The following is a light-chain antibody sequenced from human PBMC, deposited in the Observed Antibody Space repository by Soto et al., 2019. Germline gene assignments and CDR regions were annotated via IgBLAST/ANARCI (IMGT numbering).Light chain of an antibody. V-gene: IGKV1-39*01. J-gene: IGKJ4*01. Sequence: DIQMTQSPSSLSASVGARVTITCRASQSISTYLNWYQQKPGKAPKLLIYGASSLQSGVPSRFSGGGSGTDFTLTISSLQPEDFATYYCQQSYTTPLTFGGGTELEI. CDR1: QSISTY. CDR2: GAS. CDR3: QQSYTTPLT.